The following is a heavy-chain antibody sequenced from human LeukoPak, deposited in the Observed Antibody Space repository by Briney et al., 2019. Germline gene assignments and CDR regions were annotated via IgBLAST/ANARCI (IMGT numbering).Heavy chain of an antibody. CDR2: ISRSGTTV. V-gene: IGHV3-48*01. Sequence: GGSLRLSCAASGFTFSTYSKNWVRQAPGKGLEWVSYISRSGTTVHYADSVEGRFSISRDNANNSLYLQMNSLRAEDTAVYYCASRYYDSSGFDYWGQGTLVTVSS. CDR3: ASRYYDSSGFDY. J-gene: IGHJ4*02. D-gene: IGHD3-22*01. CDR1: GFTFSTYS.